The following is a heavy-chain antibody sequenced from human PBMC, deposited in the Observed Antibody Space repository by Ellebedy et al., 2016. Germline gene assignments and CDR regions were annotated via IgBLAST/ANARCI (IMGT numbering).Heavy chain of an antibody. J-gene: IGHJ4*02. CDR1: GFKFSDYY. CDR2: LSGNGLAP. CDR3: AKGKAVSGGHPFDH. Sequence: GESLKISXSASGFKFSDYYMNWIRQAPGKGLDWVSTLSGNGLAPYYADSVKGRFTISRDNSKNTLYLQMNTLRVEDTAIYYCAKGKAVSGGHPFDHWGQGTLVTVSS. V-gene: IGHV3-23*01. D-gene: IGHD6-19*01.